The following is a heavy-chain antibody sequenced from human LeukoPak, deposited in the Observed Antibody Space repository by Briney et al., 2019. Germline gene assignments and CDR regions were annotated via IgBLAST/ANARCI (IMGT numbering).Heavy chain of an antibody. CDR1: GGSISSYY. J-gene: IGHJ3*02. D-gene: IGHD3-16*01. CDR3: AAYYDYVWAYAFDI. V-gene: IGHV4-4*07. CDR2: IYTSGST. Sequence: SETLSLTCTVSGGSISSYYWSWIRQPAGKGLEWIGRIYTSGSTNYNPSLKSRVTISVDTSKNQFSLKLSSVTAADTAVYYCAAYYDYVWAYAFDIWGQGTMVTVSS.